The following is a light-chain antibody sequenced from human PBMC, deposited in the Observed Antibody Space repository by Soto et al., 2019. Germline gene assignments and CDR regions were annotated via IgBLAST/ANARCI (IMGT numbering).Light chain of an antibody. CDR1: QSGSYNSKNY. Sequence: DIVMTQSPDSLAVSLGERATINCRSSQSGSYNSKNYLAWYQQKPGQPPKLLIYWASTRESGVPDRFSGSGSGTDFTLTISSLQAADVAVYYCQQYYGSPYTFGQGSKLEIK. CDR2: WAS. J-gene: IGKJ2*01. V-gene: IGKV4-1*01. CDR3: QQYYGSPYT.